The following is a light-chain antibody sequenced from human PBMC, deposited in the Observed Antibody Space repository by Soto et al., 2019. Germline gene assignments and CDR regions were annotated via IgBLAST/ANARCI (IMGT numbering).Light chain of an antibody. J-gene: IGLJ3*02. V-gene: IGLV2-23*01. CDR3: CSYANRYSWV. CDR2: EAN. CDR1: SSDFETYNL. Sequence: QSVLTQPASVSGSPGQSITISCIGTSSDFETYNLVSWYRQRPGEAPRLVIYEANKRPSGVSNRLSGYQSGNTASLTISGLQAEDEADYYCCSYANRYSWVFGGGTKLTVL.